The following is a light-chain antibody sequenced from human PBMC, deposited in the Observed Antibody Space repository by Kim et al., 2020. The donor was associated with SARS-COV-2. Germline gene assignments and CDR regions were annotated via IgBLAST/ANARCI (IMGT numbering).Light chain of an antibody. CDR1: HDISNY. V-gene: IGKV1-33*01. CDR3: QQYDNLPVT. J-gene: IGKJ5*01. Sequence: DIQMTQSPSSLSTSIGDRVTITCQASHDISNYLNWYQQKPGRAPKLLIYDASNLEAGVPSRFSGSGSGTDFTFTISSLQPEDFATYYCQQYDNLPVTFGQGTRPEIK. CDR2: DAS.